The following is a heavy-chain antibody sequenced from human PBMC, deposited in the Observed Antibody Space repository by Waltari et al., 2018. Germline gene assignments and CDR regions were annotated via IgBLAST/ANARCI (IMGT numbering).Heavy chain of an antibody. Sequence: QVQLVQSGAEVKKPGAPVKVSCQVSGYTITELSLHWWRQATGQGLEWMGGVEPKDSEAIYAQKCQGRVTMTEKTSTDTAYMEMSSLRSEDTAVYYCSTDVWQLGHIDYWGQGTLVTVSS. CDR3: STDVWQLGHIDY. D-gene: IGHD1-26*01. CDR1: GYTITELS. CDR2: VEPKDSEA. V-gene: IGHV1-24*01. J-gene: IGHJ4*02.